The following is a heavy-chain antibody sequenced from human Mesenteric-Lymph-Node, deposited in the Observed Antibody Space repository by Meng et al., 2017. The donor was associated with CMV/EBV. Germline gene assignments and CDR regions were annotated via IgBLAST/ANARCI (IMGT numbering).Heavy chain of an antibody. V-gene: IGHV1-18*01. D-gene: IGHD2-2*01. J-gene: IGHJ4*02. CDR1: GYTFTSYG. Sequence: ASVKVSCKASGYTFTSYGISWVRQAPGQGLEWMGWISAYNGNTNYAQKLQGRVTITADKSTSTAYMELSSLRSEDTAVYYCARNDYCSSTSCHGEGTYFDYWGQGTLVTVSS. CDR2: ISAYNGNT. CDR3: ARNDYCSSTSCHGEGTYFDY.